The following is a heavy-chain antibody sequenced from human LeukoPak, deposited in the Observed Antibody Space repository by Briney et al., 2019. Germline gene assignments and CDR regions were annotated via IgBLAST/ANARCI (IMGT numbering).Heavy chain of an antibody. CDR1: GGSITNTNY. J-gene: IGHJ4*02. V-gene: IGHV4-4*02. CDR2: INHSGNT. D-gene: IGHD5-18*01. CDR3: ARDLRRYSKAFPFDY. Sequence: SETLSLTCGVSGGSITNTNYWTWVRQPPGKGLEWIGEINHSGNTIYNPSLKSRVTISVDTSKNQFSLRLSSVTAADTTVYYCARDLRRYSKAFPFDYWGQGTLVTVSS.